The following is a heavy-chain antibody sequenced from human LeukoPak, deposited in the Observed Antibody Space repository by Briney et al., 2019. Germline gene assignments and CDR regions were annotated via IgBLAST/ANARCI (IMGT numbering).Heavy chain of an antibody. J-gene: IGHJ4*02. V-gene: IGHV2-70*11. CDR2: IDWNDDK. CDR1: GFSLSISGMC. CDR3: ARIRRDLNYHGSGSSYFDY. Sequence: SGPTLVNPTQTLTLTCTFSGFSLSISGMCVSWIRQPPGKAREWLARIDWNDDKYYSTSLKTRLTISKDTSKNQVVLTMTNMDPVDTATYYCARIRRDLNYHGSGSSYFDYWGQGTLVTVSS. D-gene: IGHD3-10*01.